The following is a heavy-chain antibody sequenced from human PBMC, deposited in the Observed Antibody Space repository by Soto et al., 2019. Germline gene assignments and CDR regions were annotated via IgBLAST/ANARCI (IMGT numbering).Heavy chain of an antibody. D-gene: IGHD3-9*01. V-gene: IGHV3-21*01. Sequence: GGSLRLSCAASGFSFSSYSRNWGRQAPGKGLEWVSSISSSRSYLYYADSVKGRFTIPGDNAKNSLYLQMNSLRAEDTAVYYCARAHPYDILTGYYTPDAFDIWGQGTMVTVSS. CDR1: GFSFSSYS. CDR2: ISSSRSYL. J-gene: IGHJ3*02. CDR3: ARAHPYDILTGYYTPDAFDI.